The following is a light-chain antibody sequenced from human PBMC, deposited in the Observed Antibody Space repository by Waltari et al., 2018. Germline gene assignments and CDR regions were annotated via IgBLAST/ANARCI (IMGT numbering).Light chain of an antibody. V-gene: IGLV4-69*01. CDR2: VNSDGSH. Sequence: QLVLTQSPSASASLGASVKLTCTLSSGHSSNVIAWHQQQPEKGPRYLMKVNSDGSHSKGDEIPDRFSGSSSGAEHSLTIASLQSEDEADYYCQTGGHGTWVFGGGTKLTVL. CDR3: QTGGHGTWV. J-gene: IGLJ3*02. CDR1: SGHSSNV.